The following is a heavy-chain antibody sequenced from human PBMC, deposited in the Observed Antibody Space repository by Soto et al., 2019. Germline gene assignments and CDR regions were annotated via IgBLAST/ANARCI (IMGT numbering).Heavy chain of an antibody. V-gene: IGHV1-2*04. CDR1: GYTFTGYY. CDR3: ARDREVWGSGSSYMDV. CDR2: INPNSGGT. Sequence: ASVKVSCKASGYTFTGYYMHWVRQAPGQGLEWMGWINPNSGGTNYAQKFQGWVTMTRDTSISTAYMELSRLRSDDTAVYYCARDREVWGSGSSYMDVWGKGTTVTVSS. D-gene: IGHD3-16*01. J-gene: IGHJ6*03.